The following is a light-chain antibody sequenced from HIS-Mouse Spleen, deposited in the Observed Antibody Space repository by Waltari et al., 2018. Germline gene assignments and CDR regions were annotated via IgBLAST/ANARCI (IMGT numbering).Light chain of an antibody. CDR2: WAS. CDR1: QSVLYSSNNKNY. J-gene: IGKJ1*01. V-gene: IGKV4-1*01. Sequence: DIVMTQPPDALAGSLGDRATINCKSSQSVLYSSNNKNYLSWYQQKPGQPPKLLIYWASTRESGVPDRFSGSGSGTDFTLTISNLQAVDVAVYYCQQYYSTPPTFGQGTKVEIK. CDR3: QQYYSTPPT.